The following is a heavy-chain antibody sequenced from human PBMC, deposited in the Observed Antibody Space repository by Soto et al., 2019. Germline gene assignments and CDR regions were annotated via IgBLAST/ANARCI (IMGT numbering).Heavy chain of an antibody. CDR3: ARDRKIFGVVSYYYYYGMDV. J-gene: IGHJ6*02. CDR1: GFTFSSYE. Sequence: VGSLRLSCAASGFTFSSYEMNWVRHAPGKGLEWVSYISSSGSTIYYADSVKGRFTISRDNAKSSLYLQMNSLRAEDTAVYYCARDRKIFGVVSYYYYYGMDVWGQGTTVTVSS. CDR2: ISSSGSTI. D-gene: IGHD3-3*01. V-gene: IGHV3-48*03.